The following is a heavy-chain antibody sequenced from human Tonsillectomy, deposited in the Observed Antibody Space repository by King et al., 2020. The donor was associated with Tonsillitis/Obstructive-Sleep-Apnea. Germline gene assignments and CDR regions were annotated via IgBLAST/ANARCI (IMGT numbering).Heavy chain of an antibody. D-gene: IGHD1-1*01. CDR3: TTDSTTSYFDC. CDR2: IKSKTDGGTT. CDR1: GFTVTNAW. Sequence: VQLVESGGGLVKPGGSLRLSCAASGFTVTNAWMNWVRQAPGKGLEWVGRIKSKTDGGTTDFAAPVIGRFTISRDESKDTLYLQMNSLKIEDTGVYYCTTDSTTSYFDCWGQGALVTVSS. V-gene: IGHV3-15*07. J-gene: IGHJ4*02.